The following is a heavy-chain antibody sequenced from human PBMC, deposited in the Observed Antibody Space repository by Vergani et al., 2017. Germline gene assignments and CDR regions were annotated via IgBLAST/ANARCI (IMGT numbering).Heavy chain of an antibody. Sequence: VQVVQSGAEVKKSGASVKVSCKTSGYTFSNYYMHWVRQAPGQGLEWMGIINPSGGHTNYAQKFQGRVTMTRDTSTSTVYMELSSLRSEDTAIYYWARGDYGILTGYRYWGQGTLVTVSA. CDR1: GYTFSNYY. CDR2: INPSGGHT. V-gene: IGHV1-46*03. J-gene: IGHJ4*01. D-gene: IGHD3-9*01. CDR3: ARGDYGILTGYRY.